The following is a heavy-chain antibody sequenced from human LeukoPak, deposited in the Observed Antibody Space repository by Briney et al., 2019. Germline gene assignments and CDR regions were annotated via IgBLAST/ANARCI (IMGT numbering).Heavy chain of an antibody. Sequence: SETLSLTCAVSGGSISSHYWSWIRQPPGKGLEWIGFIYYSGTTKYNPSLTSRVTISADTSKNQFSLKLSSVTAADTAVYYCARQADDSSSSLVYFDYWGQGTLVTVSS. CDR3: ARQADDSSSSLVYFDY. V-gene: IGHV4-59*08. D-gene: IGHD6-6*01. J-gene: IGHJ4*02. CDR1: GGSISSHY. CDR2: IYYSGTT.